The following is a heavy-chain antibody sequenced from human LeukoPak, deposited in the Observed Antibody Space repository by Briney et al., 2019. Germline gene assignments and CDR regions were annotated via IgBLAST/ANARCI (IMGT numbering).Heavy chain of an antibody. V-gene: IGHV4-34*01. CDR2: IHNSGTT. D-gene: IGHD3-10*01. CDR3: ARRYYYNLGSFPFDF. Sequence: PSETLSLTCAVSGGPFSGYFWSWIRQSSGKGLEWIGEIHNSGTTNYNPSLNSRVSISEDTSKNQFYLNLSSVTAADTAVYYCARRYYYNLGSFPFDFWGQGTLVTVSS. CDR1: GGPFSGYF. J-gene: IGHJ4*02.